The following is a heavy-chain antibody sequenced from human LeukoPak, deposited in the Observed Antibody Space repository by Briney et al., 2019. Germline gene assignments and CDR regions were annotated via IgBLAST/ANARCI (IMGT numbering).Heavy chain of an antibody. D-gene: IGHD3-22*01. CDR1: GFTFSTYS. CDR2: ISYDGSNK. J-gene: IGHJ4*02. CDR3: GRAYYLDSSGYHFPLDY. V-gene: IGHV3-30*04. Sequence: PGGSLRLSCAASGFTFSTYSMHWVRQAPGKGLEWVAAISYDGSNKYYADSVKGRFTISRDNSKNTLYLQMNSLRDEDTAVYYCGRAYYLDSSGYHFPLDYWGQGTLVAVSS.